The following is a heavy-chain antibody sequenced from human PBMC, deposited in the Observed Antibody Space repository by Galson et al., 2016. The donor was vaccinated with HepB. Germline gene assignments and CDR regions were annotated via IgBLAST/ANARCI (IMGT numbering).Heavy chain of an antibody. D-gene: IGHD3-10*01. CDR2: IFHNGVT. V-gene: IGHV4-31*03. J-gene: IGHJ4*02. CDR3: ARGYLGSGRTDY. CDR1: GASISGTSHF. Sequence: TLSLTCSVSGASISGTSHFWTWLRQRPGRGLEWIGYIFHNGVTNYNPSLRTRVTMSVVPSGNQFSLRLTSVTAADTAVYFCARGYLGSGRTDYWGQGTLVTVSS.